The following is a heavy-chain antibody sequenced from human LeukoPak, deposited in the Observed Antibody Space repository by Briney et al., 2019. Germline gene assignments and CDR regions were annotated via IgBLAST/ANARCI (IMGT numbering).Heavy chain of an antibody. CDR2: ISSSSSYI. D-gene: IGHD4-17*01. Sequence: GGSLRLSCAASGFTFSSYAMSWVRQAPGKGLEWVSSISSSSSYIYYADSVKGRFTISRDNAKNSLYLQMNSLRAEDTAVYYCARDRGEVGCGDLYYFDYWGQGTLVTVSS. J-gene: IGHJ4*02. CDR1: GFTFSSYA. V-gene: IGHV3-21*01. CDR3: ARDRGEVGCGDLYYFDY.